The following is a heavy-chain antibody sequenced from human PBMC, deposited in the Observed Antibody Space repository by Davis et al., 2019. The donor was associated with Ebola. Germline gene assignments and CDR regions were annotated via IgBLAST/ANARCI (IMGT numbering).Heavy chain of an antibody. V-gene: IGHV1-3*01. CDR3: ARDLWRTTVVRAPYGMDV. CDR2: INAGNGNT. J-gene: IGHJ6*02. Sequence: ASVKVSCKASGYTFTSYAMHWVRQAPGQRLEWMGWINAGNGNTKYSQKFQGRVTITRDTSASTAYMELSSLRSEDTAVYYCARDLWRTTVVRAPYGMDVWGQGTTVTVSS. CDR1: GYTFTSYA. D-gene: IGHD4-23*01.